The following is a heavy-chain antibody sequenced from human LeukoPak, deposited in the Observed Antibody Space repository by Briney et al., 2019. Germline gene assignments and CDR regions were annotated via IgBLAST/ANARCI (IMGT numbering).Heavy chain of an antibody. J-gene: IGHJ4*02. CDR1: GFTFDDYG. CDR3: ARSMQDCSGGSCYFPFGY. Sequence: PGGSLRLSCAASGFTFDDYGMSWVRQAPGKGLEWVSGINWNGGSTGYADSVKGRFTISRDNAKNSLYLQMNSLRAEDAALYYCARSMQDCSGGSCYFPFGYWGQGTLVTVSS. V-gene: IGHV3-20*04. CDR2: INWNGGST. D-gene: IGHD2-15*01.